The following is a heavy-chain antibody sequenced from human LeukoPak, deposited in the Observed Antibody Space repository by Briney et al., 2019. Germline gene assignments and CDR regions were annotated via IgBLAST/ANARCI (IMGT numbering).Heavy chain of an antibody. CDR1: GFTFSSYA. CDR3: ARGHGSGSFLIDY. D-gene: IGHD3-10*01. Sequence: GGSLRLSCSASGFTFSSYAMHWVRRAPSKGLEWVAIISYDGSTTRYSNSVKGRSTISRDNSRNTVYLQMNTLRPEDTAVYYCARGHGSGSFLIDYWGQGTMVTVSS. CDR2: ISYDGSTT. J-gene: IGHJ4*02. V-gene: IGHV3-30-3*01.